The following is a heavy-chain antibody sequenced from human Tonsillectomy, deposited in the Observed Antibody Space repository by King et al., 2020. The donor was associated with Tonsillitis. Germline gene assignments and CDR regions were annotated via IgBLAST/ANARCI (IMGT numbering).Heavy chain of an antibody. CDR1: GFIFSSND. CDR3: AKTAGSGLIH. D-gene: IGHD2-15*01. CDR2: IRYDGSNK. J-gene: IGHJ4*02. Sequence: VQLVESGGGVVQPGGSLRLSCAASGFIFSSNDMHWVRQAPGKGLEWVAFIRYDGSNKYYADSVKGRFTISRDNSKNTLYLQMNSRRAEDTAVYYCAKTAGSGLIHWGQGTLVTVSS. V-gene: IGHV3-30*02.